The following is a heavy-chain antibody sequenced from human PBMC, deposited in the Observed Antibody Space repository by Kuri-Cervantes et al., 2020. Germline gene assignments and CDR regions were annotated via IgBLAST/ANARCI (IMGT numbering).Heavy chain of an antibody. D-gene: IGHD3-22*01. CDR3: ARQGGSSGYYHAFDI. V-gene: IGHV4-39*07. CDR1: GGSISSSSYY. J-gene: IGHJ3*02. Sequence: ESLKISCTVSGGSISSSSYYWGWIRQPPGKGLEWIGSIYYSGSTYYNPSLESRVTISVDTSKNQFSLKLSSVTAADTAVYYCARQGGSSGYYHAFDIWGQGTMVTVSS. CDR2: IYYSGST.